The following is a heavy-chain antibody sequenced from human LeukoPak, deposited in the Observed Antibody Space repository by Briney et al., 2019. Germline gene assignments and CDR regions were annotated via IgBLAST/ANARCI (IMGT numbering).Heavy chain of an antibody. D-gene: IGHD2-8*01. J-gene: IGHJ6*02. Sequence: SVKVSCKASGGTFSSYAISWVRQAPGQGLEWMGGTIPIFGTANYAQKFQGRVTITADESTSTAYMELSSLRSEDTAVYYCARMVYAIAYYYGMDVWGQGTTVTVSS. CDR2: TIPIFGTA. CDR3: ARMVYAIAYYYGMDV. CDR1: GGTFSSYA. V-gene: IGHV1-69*01.